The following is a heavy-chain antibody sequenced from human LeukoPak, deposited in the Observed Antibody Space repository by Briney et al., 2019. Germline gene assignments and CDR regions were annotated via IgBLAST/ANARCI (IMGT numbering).Heavy chain of an antibody. CDR2: ISGSGGST. Sequence: GGSLRLSCAASGFTFSSYAMSWVRQAPGKGLEWVSAISGSGGSTYYADSVKGRFTISRDNSKNTLYLQMNSLRDDDTAVYYCARKLVGAAGAAFDIWGQGTMVTVSS. J-gene: IGHJ3*02. D-gene: IGHD1-26*01. CDR1: GFTFSSYA. V-gene: IGHV3-23*01. CDR3: ARKLVGAAGAAFDI.